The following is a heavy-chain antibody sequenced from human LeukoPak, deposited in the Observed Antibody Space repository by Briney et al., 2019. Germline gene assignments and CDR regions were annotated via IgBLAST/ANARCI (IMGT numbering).Heavy chain of an antibody. CDR3: AREGPVYYYGMDV. CDR1: GFTFSSYE. J-gene: IGHJ6*02. Sequence: PGGSLRLSCAASGFTFSSYEINWVRQAPGKGLEWVSYISSSGSTIYYADSVKGRFTISRDNAKNSLYLQMNSLRAEDTAVYYCAREGPVYYYGMDVWGQGTTVTVSS. V-gene: IGHV3-48*03. CDR2: ISSSGSTI.